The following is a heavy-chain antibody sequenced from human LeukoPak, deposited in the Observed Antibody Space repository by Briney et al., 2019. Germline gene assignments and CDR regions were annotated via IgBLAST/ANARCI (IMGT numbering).Heavy chain of an antibody. D-gene: IGHD6-6*01. CDR1: GGSISSYY. CDR2: IYYSGST. J-gene: IGHJ5*02. Sequence: SETLSLTCTVSGGSISSYYWGWIRQPPGKGLEWIGYIYYSGSTNYNPSLKSRVTMSMDTSKSHFSLRLTSVTAADTAVYYCAKTARLPESWGQGTLVTVSS. CDR3: AKTARLPES. V-gene: IGHV4-59*01.